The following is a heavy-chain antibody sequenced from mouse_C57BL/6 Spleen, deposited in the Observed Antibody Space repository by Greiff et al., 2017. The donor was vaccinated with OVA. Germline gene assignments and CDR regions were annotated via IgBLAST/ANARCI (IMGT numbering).Heavy chain of an antibody. CDR1: GYTFTSYT. CDR3: ARLDDGYPWFAD. V-gene: IGHV1-4*01. CDR2: INPSSGYT. Sequence: QVQLQQSGAELARPGASVKMSCKASGYTFTSYTMHWVKQRPGQGLEWIGYINPSSGYTKFNQKFKDKATLTADKSSSTAYMQLSSLTSEDSAVYYCARLDDGYPWFADWGQGTLVTVSA. J-gene: IGHJ3*01. D-gene: IGHD2-3*01.